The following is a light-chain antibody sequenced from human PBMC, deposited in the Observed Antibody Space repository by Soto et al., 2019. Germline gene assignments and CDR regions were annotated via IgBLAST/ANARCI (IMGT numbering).Light chain of an antibody. CDR2: EVS. J-gene: IGLJ1*01. CDR3: SSYTSSSTRV. CDR1: SSDVGGYNY. V-gene: IGLV2-14*01. Sequence: LTQPASVSGSPGQSITISCTGTSSDVGGYNYVSWYQQHPGKAPKLMIYEVSNRPSGVSSRFSGSKSGNTASLTISGLQAEDEADYYCSSYTSSSTRVFGTGTKVTVL.